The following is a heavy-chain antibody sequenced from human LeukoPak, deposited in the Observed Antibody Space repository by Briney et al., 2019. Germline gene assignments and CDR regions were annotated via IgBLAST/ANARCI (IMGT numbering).Heavy chain of an antibody. CDR3: ARVSAVRYSYGAFRY. V-gene: IGHV1-2*02. CDR1: GYTFTGYY. J-gene: IGHJ4*02. D-gene: IGHD5-18*01. Sequence: ASVKVSCKASGYTFTGYYMHWVRQAPGQGLEWMGWINPNSGGTNYAQKFQGRVTMTRDTSISTAYMELSRLRSDDTAVYYCARVSAVRYSYGAFRYWGEGTLVTVS. CDR2: INPNSGGT.